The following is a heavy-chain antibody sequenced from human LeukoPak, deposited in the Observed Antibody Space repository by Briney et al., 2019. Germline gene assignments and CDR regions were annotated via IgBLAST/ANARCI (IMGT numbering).Heavy chain of an antibody. CDR2: INPNSGGT. J-gene: IGHJ4*02. Sequence: GGSLRLSCAASGFTFSNFGMHWVRQAPGQGLEWMGWINPNSGGTNYAQKFQGRVTMTRDTSISTAYMELSRLRSDDTAVYYCARLPRFLECYDYWGQGTLVTVSS. D-gene: IGHD3-3*01. V-gene: IGHV1-2*02. CDR1: GFTFSNFG. CDR3: ARLPRFLECYDY.